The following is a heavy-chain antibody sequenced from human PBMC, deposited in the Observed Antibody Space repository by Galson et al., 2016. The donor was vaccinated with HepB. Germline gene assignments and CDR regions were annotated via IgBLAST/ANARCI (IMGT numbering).Heavy chain of an antibody. V-gene: IGHV3-23*01. J-gene: IGHJ4*02. CDR2: ISHDSGSE. CDR3: VNRAEYSGRDNGFQY. CDR1: GFTFSTYA. D-gene: IGHD5-12*01. Sequence: SLRLSCAGSGFTFSTYAMSWVRQAPGKGLEWVSGISHDSGSEFYGDSVKGRFTIYRDNSKNTVYLELNSLTAEDTAIYYCVNRAEYSGRDNGFQYWRRGTLVSVSS.